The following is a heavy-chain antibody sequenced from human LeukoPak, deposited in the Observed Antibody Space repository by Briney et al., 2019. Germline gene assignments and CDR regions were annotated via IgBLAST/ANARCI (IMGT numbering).Heavy chain of an antibody. CDR1: GYTLTELS. D-gene: IGHD3-16*02. CDR2: FDPEDGET. J-gene: IGHJ4*02. V-gene: IGHV1-24*01. Sequence: AASVKVSCKVSGYTLTELSMHWARQAPGKGLEWMGGFDPEDGETIYAQKFQGRVTMTEDTSTDTAYMELSSLRSEDTAVYYCATFRPLMVDYIWGSYRPPAKYYFDYWGQGTLVTVSS. CDR3: ATFRPLMVDYIWGSYRPPAKYYFDY.